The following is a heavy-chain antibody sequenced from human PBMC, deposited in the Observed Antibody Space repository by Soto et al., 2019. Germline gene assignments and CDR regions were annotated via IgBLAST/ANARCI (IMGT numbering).Heavy chain of an antibody. D-gene: IGHD1-1*01. Sequence: KTSETLSLTCNVSGGSISNYYWNWIRQPPGKRQEWIGYISDSGSTKYNPSLMSRVTISADLSKHQFSLKVKSVAAAATALYYWGRARLVGLTTWDYFDYWGQGTLVTVSS. J-gene: IGHJ4*02. CDR3: GRARLVGLTTWDYFDY. CDR2: ISDSGST. V-gene: IGHV4-59*01. CDR1: GGSISNYY.